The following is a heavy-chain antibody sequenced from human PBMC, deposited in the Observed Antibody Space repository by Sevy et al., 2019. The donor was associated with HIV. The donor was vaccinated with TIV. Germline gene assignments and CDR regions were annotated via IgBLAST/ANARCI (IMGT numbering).Heavy chain of an antibody. V-gene: IGHV3-49*03. Sequence: GGSLRLSCTVSGFTFGDYAMSWFRQAPGKGLEWVAFIRRNSYEPYGGTTEYAASVKGRFTISRDDSKSIAYLQMNSLKTEDTAVYYCTRALATVVTPEYYFDYWGQRTLVTVSS. CDR3: TRALATVVTPEYYFDY. J-gene: IGHJ4*02. D-gene: IGHD4-17*01. CDR2: IRRNSYEPYGGTT. CDR1: GFTFGDYA.